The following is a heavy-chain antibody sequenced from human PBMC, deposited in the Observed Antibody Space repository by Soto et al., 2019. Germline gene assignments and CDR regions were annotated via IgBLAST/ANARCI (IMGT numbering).Heavy chain of an antibody. V-gene: IGHV5-10-1*01. CDR1: GYSFTSYW. J-gene: IGHJ5*02. Sequence: GESLKISCKGSGYSFTSYWISWVRQMPGKGLEWMGRIDPSDSYTNYSPSFQGHVTISADKSISTAYLQWSSLKASDTAMYYCARRTPGYCSGGSCWPNWLDPWGQGTLVTVSS. CDR2: IDPSDSYT. CDR3: ARRTPGYCSGGSCWPNWLDP. D-gene: IGHD2-15*01.